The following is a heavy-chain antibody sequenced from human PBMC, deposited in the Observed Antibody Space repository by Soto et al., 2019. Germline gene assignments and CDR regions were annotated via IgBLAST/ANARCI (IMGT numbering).Heavy chain of an antibody. CDR1: GDTFTDYY. CDR2: VNPSGGHT. Sequence: VQLVQSGAEVKKPGASVKVSCKASGDTFTDYYIHWVRQAPGQVLEWMGTVNPSGGHTTYAQHFLGRMTMTRDTSTSTLYMELTSLTSEDTAVYYCARAGHVVVVTAALDYWGQGTLVTVSS. CDR3: ARAGHVVVVTAALDY. D-gene: IGHD2-21*02. V-gene: IGHV1-46*01. J-gene: IGHJ4*02.